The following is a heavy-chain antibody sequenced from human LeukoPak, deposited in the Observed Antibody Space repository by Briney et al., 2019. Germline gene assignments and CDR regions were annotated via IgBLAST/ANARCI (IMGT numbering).Heavy chain of an antibody. CDR1: GYTFTSYG. Sequence: GASVKVSCKASGYTFTSYGISWVRQAPGQGLEWMGLISAYNGNTNYAQKLQGRVTMTTDTSTSTAYMELRSLRSDDTAVYYCARVLGYCSSTSCLPSYYYYYGMDVWGQGTTVTVSS. D-gene: IGHD2-2*01. CDR2: ISAYNGNT. J-gene: IGHJ6*02. CDR3: ARVLGYCSSTSCLPSYYYYYGMDV. V-gene: IGHV1-18*01.